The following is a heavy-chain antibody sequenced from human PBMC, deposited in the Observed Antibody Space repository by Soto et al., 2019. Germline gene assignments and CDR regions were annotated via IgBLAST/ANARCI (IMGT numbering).Heavy chain of an antibody. V-gene: IGHV3-33*01. CDR3: ARDQGYTHLDY. CDR2: IWYDGSNK. D-gene: IGHD6-13*01. J-gene: IGHJ4*02. CDR1: GFTFSSYG. Sequence: QVQLVESGGGVVQPGRSLRLSCAASGFTFSSYGMHWVRQAPGKGLEWVAVIWYDGSNKYYADSVKGRFTISRDNSKNTLYLQMNSLRAEDTAVYYCARDQGYTHLDYWGQGTLVTVSS.